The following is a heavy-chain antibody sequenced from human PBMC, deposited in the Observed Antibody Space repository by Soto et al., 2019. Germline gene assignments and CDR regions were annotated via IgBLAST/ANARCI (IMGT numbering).Heavy chain of an antibody. CDR1: GFTFSTYA. J-gene: IGHJ4*02. D-gene: IGHD2-15*01. CDR3: AKTDPGGRCSGVCDPDY. CDR2: ISYDSTNK. V-gene: IGHV3-30*18. Sequence: QVHLVESGGGVVQPGQSLRLSCAASGFTFSTYAMHWLRQAPGQGLEWVAIISYDSTNKFYADSVKGRFTISRDNSERTLDLPMNSLRPEDTAVYYCAKTDPGGRCSGVCDPDYWGQGTLVTVSS.